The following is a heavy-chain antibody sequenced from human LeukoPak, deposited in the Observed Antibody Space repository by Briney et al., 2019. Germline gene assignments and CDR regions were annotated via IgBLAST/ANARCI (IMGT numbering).Heavy chain of an antibody. D-gene: IGHD5-12*01. J-gene: IGHJ4*02. CDR3: AKSPAEGGATISYFDY. CDR2: IWYDGSNK. Sequence: GSLRLSCAASGFTFSSYGMHWVRQASGKGLEWVAVIWYDGSNKYYADSVKGRFTISRDNSKNTLYLQMNSLRAEDTAVYYCAKSPAEGGATISYFDYWGQGTLATVSS. CDR1: GFTFSSYG. V-gene: IGHV3-33*06.